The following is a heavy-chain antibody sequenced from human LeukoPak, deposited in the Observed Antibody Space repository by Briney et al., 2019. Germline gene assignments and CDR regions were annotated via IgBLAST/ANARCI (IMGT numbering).Heavy chain of an antibody. Sequence: PGGSLRLSCAASGFTFSDYYMSWIRQAPGKGLEWVSYISSSGSTIYYADSVKGRFTISRDNAKNSLYLQMNSLRAEDTAVYYCARDPGSGSSLYYFDYWGQGTLVTVSS. V-gene: IGHV3-11*04. J-gene: IGHJ4*02. CDR3: ARDPGSGSSLYYFDY. CDR1: GFTFSDYY. CDR2: ISSSGSTI. D-gene: IGHD3-10*01.